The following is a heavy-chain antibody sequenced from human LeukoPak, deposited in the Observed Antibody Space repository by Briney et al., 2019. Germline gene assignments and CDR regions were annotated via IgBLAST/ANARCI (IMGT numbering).Heavy chain of an antibody. J-gene: IGHJ4*02. CDR3: ARGPYSYDSSGCFDY. D-gene: IGHD3-22*01. CDR2: IYTSGST. V-gene: IGHV4-61*02. Sequence: SETLSLTCTVSGDSISSGNYYWSWIRQPAGKGLEWIGRIYTSGSTNYNPSLKSRVTISVDTSKNQFSLRLNSVTATDTAMYYCARGPYSYDSSGCFDYWGQGALVTVSS. CDR1: GDSISSGNYY.